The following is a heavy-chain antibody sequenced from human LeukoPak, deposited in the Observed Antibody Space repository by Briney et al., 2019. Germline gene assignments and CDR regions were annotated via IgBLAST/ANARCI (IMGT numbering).Heavy chain of an antibody. CDR1: GYSFNSFA. CDR3: ARDRPWFGELSYFDY. V-gene: IGHV1-3*01. D-gene: IGHD3-10*01. Sequence: ASVKVSCKASGYSFNSFAIYWVRQAPGQRLEWVGWINAGSGDAKNSGKFQGRVTLTRDTTTDTAYMELTSLKSDDTAVYYCARDRPWFGELSYFDYWGQGTLVTVSS. J-gene: IGHJ4*02. CDR2: INAGSGDA.